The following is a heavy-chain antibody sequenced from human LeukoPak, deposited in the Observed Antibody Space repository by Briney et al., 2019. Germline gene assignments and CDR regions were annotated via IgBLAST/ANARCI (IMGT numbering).Heavy chain of an antibody. J-gene: IGHJ4*02. Sequence: SVKVSCTAFGGTFSTSAICSVRDAPGQRLVWVGGIIPIFGTTNYAQNFKGRVTITADESTSTAYMELGSLRSEDTAVYYCARGVSSFWSGYYRYWGQGTLVTVSS. CDR1: GGTFSTSA. CDR2: IIPIFGTT. CDR3: ARGVSSFWSGYYRY. D-gene: IGHD3-3*01. V-gene: IGHV1-69*13.